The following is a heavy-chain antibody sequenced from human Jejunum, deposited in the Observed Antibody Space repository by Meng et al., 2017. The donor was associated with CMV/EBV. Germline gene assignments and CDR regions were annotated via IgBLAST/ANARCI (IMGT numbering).Heavy chain of an antibody. CDR1: GYSFTGYY. V-gene: IGHV1-2*04. CDR3: ARQDATSWDFDF. Sequence: CKTSGYSFTGYYIHGVRQGPGQGLEWMGWINPNSRDTNYAQKFQGWVAMTGDTSINTVYMEMTRLTSGDTAVYYCARQDATSWDFDFWGQGTLVTVSS. J-gene: IGHJ4*02. CDR2: INPNSRDT. D-gene: IGHD1-26*01.